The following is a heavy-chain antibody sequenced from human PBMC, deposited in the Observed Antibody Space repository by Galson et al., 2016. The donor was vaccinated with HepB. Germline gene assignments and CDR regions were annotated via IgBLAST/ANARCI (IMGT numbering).Heavy chain of an antibody. D-gene: IGHD6-6*01. CDR3: ARHAVASRLGSLGAFDI. J-gene: IGHJ3*02. Sequence: PALVKPTQTLTLTCTFSGFSLRTSGMCVSWIRQPPGKALEWLALINWNDDKYYITSLKTRLTISKDTSKNQVVLTMTNMDPVDTATYFCARHAVASRLGSLGAFDIWGQGTMVTVSS. CDR1: GFSLRTSGMC. CDR2: INWNDDK. V-gene: IGHV2-70*13.